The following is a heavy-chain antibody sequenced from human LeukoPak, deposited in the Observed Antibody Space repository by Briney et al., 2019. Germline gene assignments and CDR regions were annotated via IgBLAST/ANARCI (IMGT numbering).Heavy chain of an antibody. CDR1: GGSISSSNYY. V-gene: IGHV4-39*07. CDR3: ARAVTSSSSWYKWVNWFDP. CDR2: VYYSGNT. J-gene: IGHJ5*02. Sequence: SETLSLTCTVFGGSISSSNYYWGWIRQPPGKGLECIGSVYYSGNTYYNPSLKGRVTISVDTSKNQFSLKLSSVTAADTAVYYCARAVTSSSSWYKWVNWFDPWGQGTLVTVSS. D-gene: IGHD6-13*01.